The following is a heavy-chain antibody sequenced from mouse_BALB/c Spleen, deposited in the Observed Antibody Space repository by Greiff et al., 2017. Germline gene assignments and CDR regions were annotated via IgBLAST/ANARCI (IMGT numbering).Heavy chain of an antibody. J-gene: IGHJ4*01. CDR3: ARAPYGYYAMDY. Sequence: VKLVESGPDLVAPSQSLSITCTVSGFSLTSYGVHWVRQPPGKGLEWLVVIWSDGSTTYNSALKSRLSISKDNSKSQVFLKMNSLQTDDTAMYYCARAPYGYYAMDYWGQGTSVTVSS. D-gene: IGHD1-1*02. CDR2: IWSDGST. V-gene: IGHV2-6-2*01. CDR1: GFSLTSYG.